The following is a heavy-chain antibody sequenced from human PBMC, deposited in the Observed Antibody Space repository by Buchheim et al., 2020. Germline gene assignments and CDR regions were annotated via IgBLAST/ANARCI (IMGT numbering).Heavy chain of an antibody. D-gene: IGHD3-3*01. V-gene: IGHV3-30*18. CDR2: ISYDGSNK. CDR1: GFTFSSYG. J-gene: IGHJ6*02. Sequence: QVQLVESGGGVVQPGRSLRLSCAASGFTFSSYGMHWVRQAPGKGLEWVAVISYDGSNKYYADSVKGRFTISRDNSKNTLYLQMNSLRAEETAVYYCAKDDWIQERTSFGYGMDVGGQGTT. CDR3: AKDDWIQERTSFGYGMDV.